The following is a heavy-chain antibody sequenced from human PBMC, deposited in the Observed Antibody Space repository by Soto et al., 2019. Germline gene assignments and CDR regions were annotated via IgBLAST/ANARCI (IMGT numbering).Heavy chain of an antibody. CDR3: AREIPYFSSTSCSKHLMAV. CDR2: INPNSGGT. J-gene: IGHJ6*02. Sequence: SVKVSCKASGYTFTGYYMHWVRQAPGQGLEWMGWINPNSGGTNYAQKFQGRVTMTRDTSISTAYMELSRLRSDDTAVYYCAREIPYFSSTSCSKHLMAVCGQGTTV. V-gene: IGHV1-2*02. D-gene: IGHD2-2*01. CDR1: GYTFTGYY.